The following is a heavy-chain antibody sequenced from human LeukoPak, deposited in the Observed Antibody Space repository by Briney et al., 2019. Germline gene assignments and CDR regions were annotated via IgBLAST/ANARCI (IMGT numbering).Heavy chain of an antibody. Sequence: APVKVSCKASGYTFTGYYMHWVRQAPGQGLEWMGWINPHSGGTIYAQNFQGRVTMTRDTSISTAYMELSSLRSDDTAVYYCARIRLTAAGNQPLDYWGQGTLVTVYS. CDR3: ARIRLTAAGNQPLDY. CDR2: INPHSGGT. D-gene: IGHD6-13*01. J-gene: IGHJ4*02. CDR1: GYTFTGYY. V-gene: IGHV1-2*02.